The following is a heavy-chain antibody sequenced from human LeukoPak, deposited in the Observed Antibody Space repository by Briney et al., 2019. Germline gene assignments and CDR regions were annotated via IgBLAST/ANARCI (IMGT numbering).Heavy chain of an antibody. CDR3: AKEGYYGSGSFPDS. J-gene: IGHJ4*02. CDR1: GFTFSSYA. D-gene: IGHD3-10*01. CDR2: ISGSGGST. Sequence: GGSLRLSCAASGFTFSSYAMSWVRQAPGKGLEWVSAISGSGGSTYYADSVKGRFIISRDNSKSTLYLQMNSLRVEDTAVYYCAKEGYYGSGSFPDSWGQGTLVTVSS. V-gene: IGHV3-23*01.